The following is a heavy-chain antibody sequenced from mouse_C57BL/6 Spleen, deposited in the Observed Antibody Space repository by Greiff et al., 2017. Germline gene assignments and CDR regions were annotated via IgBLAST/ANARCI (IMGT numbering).Heavy chain of an antibody. CDR1: GYSITSGYY. Sequence: EVQLQESGPGLVKPSQSLSLSCSVTGYSITSGYYWYWIRQFPGNKLEWMGYISYDGSNNYNPSLKNRITITRDTSKNQFFLKLNSVTTEDTATYYCARDSSIYWYFDVWGTGTTVTVSS. CDR2: ISYDGSN. J-gene: IGHJ1*03. V-gene: IGHV3-6*01. CDR3: ARDSSIYWYFDV. D-gene: IGHD1-1*01.